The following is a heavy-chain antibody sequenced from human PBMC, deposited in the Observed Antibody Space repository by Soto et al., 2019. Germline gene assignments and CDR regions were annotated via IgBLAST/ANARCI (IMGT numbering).Heavy chain of an antibody. J-gene: IGHJ4*02. V-gene: IGHV4-34*01. CDR2: INHSGST. CDR3: ARASYYGDYDY. CDR1: GGSCSGYY. D-gene: IGHD4-17*01. Sequence: PQTLSLTCPVYGGSCSGYYWSWIRQPPRKGLEWIGEINHSGSTNYNPSLKSRVTISVDTSKNQFSLKLSSVTAADTAVYYCARASYYGDYDYWGQGTLVTVS.